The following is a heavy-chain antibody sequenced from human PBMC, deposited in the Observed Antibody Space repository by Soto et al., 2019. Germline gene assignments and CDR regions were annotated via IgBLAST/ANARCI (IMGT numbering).Heavy chain of an antibody. D-gene: IGHD6-19*01. CDR1: GFTFDDYG. V-gene: IGHV3-15*01. CDR2: IKSKTDGGTT. CDR3: TTVSPSRAQWLVLH. Sequence: GGSLRLSCAGSGFTFDDYGMSWVRQAPGKGLEWVGRIKSKTDGGTTDYAAPVKGRFTISRDDSKNTLYLQMNSLKTEDTAVYYCTTVSPSRAQWLVLHWGQGTLVTVSS. J-gene: IGHJ4*02.